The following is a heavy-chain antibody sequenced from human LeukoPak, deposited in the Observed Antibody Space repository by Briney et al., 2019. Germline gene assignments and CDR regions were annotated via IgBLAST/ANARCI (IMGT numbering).Heavy chain of an antibody. CDR2: NHYSGST. CDR1: GGSISSYY. D-gene: IGHD3-3*01. CDR3: ASRSSIWSGYQDTLYYFDS. Sequence: PSETLSLTCTVSGGSISSYYWSWIRQPPGKRLEWIGHNHYSGSTNYNPSLKSRVTISVDTSKNQFSLKLSSVTAADTAVYYCASRSSIWSGYQDTLYYFDSWGQGTLVTVSS. J-gene: IGHJ4*02. V-gene: IGHV4-59*01.